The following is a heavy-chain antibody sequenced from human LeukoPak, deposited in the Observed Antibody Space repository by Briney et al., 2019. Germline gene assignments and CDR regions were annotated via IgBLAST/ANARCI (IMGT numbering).Heavy chain of an antibody. CDR1: GFTFSSYA. V-gene: IGHV3-23*01. Sequence: PGGSLRLSCAASGFTFSSYAMSWVRQAPGKGLEWVSAISGSGGSTYYADSVKVRFTISRDNSKNTLYLQMNSLRAEDTAVYYCAKDRGIAAAGARHFDYWGQGTLVTVSS. CDR2: ISGSGGST. J-gene: IGHJ4*02. D-gene: IGHD6-13*01. CDR3: AKDRGIAAAGARHFDY.